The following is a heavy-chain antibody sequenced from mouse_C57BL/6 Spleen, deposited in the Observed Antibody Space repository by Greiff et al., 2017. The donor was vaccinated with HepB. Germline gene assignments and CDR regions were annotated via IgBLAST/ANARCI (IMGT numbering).Heavy chain of an antibody. D-gene: IGHD1-1*01. V-gene: IGHV1-59*01. CDR2: IDPSDSYT. Sequence: QVQLKQPGAELVRPGTSVKLSCKASGYTFTSYWMHWVKQRPGQGLEWIGVIDPSDSYTNYNQKFKGKATLTVDTSSSTAYMQLSSLTSEDSAVYYCASPTTVVAREAMDYWGQGTSVTVSS. CDR1: GYTFTSYW. CDR3: ASPTTVVAREAMDY. J-gene: IGHJ4*01.